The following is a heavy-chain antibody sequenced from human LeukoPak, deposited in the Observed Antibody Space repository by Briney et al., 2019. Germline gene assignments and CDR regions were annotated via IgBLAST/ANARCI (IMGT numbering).Heavy chain of an antibody. CDR2: IHQDGSEK. D-gene: IGHD2-2*01. Sequence: PGGSLRLSCVASGFTFCTYWMGWVRQAPGKGLAWVANIHQDGSEKYYVDSVKGRFTISRDNAKNSPYLQMNNLRAEDTAVYYCASLGYCSTITCNSPFAYWGQGSLVAVSS. J-gene: IGHJ4*02. CDR1: GFTFCTYW. CDR3: ASLGYCSTITCNSPFAY. V-gene: IGHV3-7*02.